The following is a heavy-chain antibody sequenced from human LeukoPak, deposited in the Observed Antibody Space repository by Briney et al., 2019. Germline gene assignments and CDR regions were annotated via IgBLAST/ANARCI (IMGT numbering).Heavy chain of an antibody. CDR1: GGSISSYY. J-gene: IGHJ4*02. CDR2: IYYSGST. CDR3: ARGAYYSPY. Sequence: SETPSLTCTVSGGSISSYYWSWIRQPPGKGLGWIGYIYYSGSTNYNPSLKSRVTISVDTSKNQFSLKLSSVTAADTAVYYCARGAYYSPYWGQGTLVTVSS. D-gene: IGHD3-10*01. V-gene: IGHV4-59*01.